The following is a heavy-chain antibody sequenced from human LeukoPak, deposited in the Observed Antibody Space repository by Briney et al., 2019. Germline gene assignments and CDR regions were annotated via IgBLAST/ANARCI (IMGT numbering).Heavy chain of an antibody. D-gene: IGHD3-16*01. CDR1: GFTFSSHD. J-gene: IGHJ4*02. CDR3: VRVDDSAYSD. CDR2: IGAAGDT. V-gene: IGHV3-13*04. Sequence: GGSLRPSCAASGFTFSSHDMHWVRQGKREGLEWVSGIGAAGDTYYAGSVKGRFTISRENAKNSLYLQMNSLTAGDTAVYYCVRVDDSAYSDWGQGTLVTVSS.